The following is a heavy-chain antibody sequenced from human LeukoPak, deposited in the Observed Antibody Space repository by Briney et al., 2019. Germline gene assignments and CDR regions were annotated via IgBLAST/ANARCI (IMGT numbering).Heavy chain of an antibody. Sequence: GGSLRLSCAASGFTFSSYSMNWVRQAPRKGLEWVSYISSSSSTIYYADSVKGRFTISRDNAKNSLYLQMNSLRAEDTAVYYCARDEGAAAGSYGMDVWGQGTTVTVSS. CDR3: ARDEGAAAGSYGMDV. J-gene: IGHJ6*02. D-gene: IGHD6-13*01. V-gene: IGHV3-48*04. CDR2: ISSSSSTI. CDR1: GFTFSSYS.